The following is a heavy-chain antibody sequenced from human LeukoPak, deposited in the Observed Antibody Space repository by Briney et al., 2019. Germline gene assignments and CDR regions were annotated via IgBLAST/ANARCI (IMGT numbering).Heavy chain of an antibody. CDR1: GGTFSSYA. V-gene: IGHV1-69*06. Sequence: SVKVSCKASGGTFSSYAISWVRQAPGQGLEWMGGIIPIFGTANYAQKFQGRVTITADKSTSTDYMELSSLRSEDTAVYYCAANTYYYGSGSHLDYWGQGTLVTVSS. J-gene: IGHJ4*02. CDR2: IIPIFGTA. D-gene: IGHD3-10*01. CDR3: AANTYYYGSGSHLDY.